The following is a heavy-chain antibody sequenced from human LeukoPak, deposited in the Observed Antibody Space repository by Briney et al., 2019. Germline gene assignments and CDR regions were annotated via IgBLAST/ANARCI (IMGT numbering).Heavy chain of an antibody. CDR3: ARDKRGIGFDP. CDR2: ISSSGSHI. J-gene: IGHJ5*02. V-gene: IGHV3-11*04. D-gene: IGHD3-16*01. Sequence: GGSLRLSCAASGLTFSDYYLSWIRQASGTGLEWVSHISSSGSHIYYADSVKGRFTISRDNAKNSLYLEMNSLIAEDTAVYYCARDKRGIGFDPWGQGTLVTVSS. CDR1: GLTFSDYY.